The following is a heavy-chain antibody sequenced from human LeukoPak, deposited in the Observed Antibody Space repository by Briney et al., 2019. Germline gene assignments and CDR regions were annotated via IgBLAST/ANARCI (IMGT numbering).Heavy chain of an antibody. Sequence: GRSLRLSCAASGFTFSSYGMHWVRQAPGKGLEWVAVIWYDGSNKYYADSVKGRFTTSRDNSKNTLYLQMNSLRAEDTAVYYCARAEGIAAAGNFDYWGQGTLVTVSS. D-gene: IGHD6-13*01. CDR3: ARAEGIAAAGNFDY. CDR2: IWYDGSNK. J-gene: IGHJ4*02. V-gene: IGHV3-33*01. CDR1: GFTFSSYG.